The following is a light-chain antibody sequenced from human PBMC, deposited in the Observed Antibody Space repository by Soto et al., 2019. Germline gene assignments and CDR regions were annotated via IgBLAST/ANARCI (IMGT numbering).Light chain of an antibody. CDR1: QGISDY. V-gene: IGKV1-27*01. J-gene: IGKJ3*01. CDR3: QKYNSAPFT. CDR2: TAS. Sequence: DIQMTQSPSSLSASVGDRVTITCRASQGISDYLVWYQQKPGKVPKLLIYTASTLRSGLPSRFSGRRSGTDFTLTISSLQPEDVATSYCQKYNSAPFTFGPGTKVDIK.